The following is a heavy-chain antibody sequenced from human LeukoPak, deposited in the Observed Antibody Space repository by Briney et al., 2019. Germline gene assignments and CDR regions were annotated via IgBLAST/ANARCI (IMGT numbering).Heavy chain of an antibody. CDR1: GYTFTSYY. CDR3: ARDLGELGSRNYYYGMDV. D-gene: IGHD3-16*01. J-gene: IGHJ6*02. V-gene: IGHV1-46*01. Sequence: ASVKVSCKASGYTFTSYYMHWVRQAPGQGLEWMGIINPSGGSTSYAQKFQGRVTMTRDTSTSTVYMEPSSLRSEDTAVYYCARDLGELGSRNYYYGMDVWGQGTAVTVSS. CDR2: INPSGGST.